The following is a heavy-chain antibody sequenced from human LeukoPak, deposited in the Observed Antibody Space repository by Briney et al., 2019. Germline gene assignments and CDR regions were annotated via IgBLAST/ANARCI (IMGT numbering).Heavy chain of an antibody. D-gene: IGHD3-22*01. J-gene: IGHJ3*02. CDR3: ARDLLYDSSGCAFDI. Sequence: SETLSLTCTVSGGSISSYYWSWIRQPPGKGLEWIGYIYYSGSTNYNPSLKSRVTISVYTSKNQFSLKLSSVTAADTAVYYCARDLLYDSSGCAFDIWGQGTMVTVSS. CDR1: GGSISSYY. CDR2: IYYSGST. V-gene: IGHV4-59*01.